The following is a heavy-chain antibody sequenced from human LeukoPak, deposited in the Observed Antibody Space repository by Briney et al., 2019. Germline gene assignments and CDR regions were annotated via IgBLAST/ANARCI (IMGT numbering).Heavy chain of an antibody. CDR1: GFSFRSYW. CDR3: TRGEPYYYDSSAYKGS. J-gene: IGHJ5*02. CDR2: ISSDGSTT. D-gene: IGHD3-22*01. Sequence: LSGGSLRLSCAASGFSFRSYWMHWVRQAPGKGLVWVSRISSDGSTTSYADSVKGRFTISRDNAKDTLYLQMNSLRVEDTAVYYCTRGEPYYYDSSAYKGSWGQGALVTVSS. V-gene: IGHV3-74*01.